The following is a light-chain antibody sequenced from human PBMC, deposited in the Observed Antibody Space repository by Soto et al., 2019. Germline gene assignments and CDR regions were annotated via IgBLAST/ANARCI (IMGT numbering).Light chain of an antibody. CDR1: QSISNW. V-gene: IGKV1-5*01. J-gene: IGKJ1*01. CDR3: QHYNSYSEA. Sequence: IHMTQSPSTVSASVGDRVTITCRASQSISNWLAWYQQKPGTAPKVLIYHASNLQSGVPSRFSGSGSGTEFTLTISSLQPDDFATYYCQHYNSYSEAFGQGTKVDIK. CDR2: HAS.